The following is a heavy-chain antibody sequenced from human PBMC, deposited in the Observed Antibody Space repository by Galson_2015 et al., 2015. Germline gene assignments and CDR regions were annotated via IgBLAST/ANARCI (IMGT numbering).Heavy chain of an antibody. D-gene: IGHD1-26*01. V-gene: IGHV2-5*02. Sequence: PALVKPTQTLTLTCTFSGFSLSASGVGVAWIRQPPGKALEWLALIYSDGNRHCSPSLKSRLTITKDTSKNHVVLTLTNMDPVDTATYYCGHRPVGGSFLDYWGQGTLVTISS. CDR1: GFSLSASGVG. CDR2: IYSDGNR. CDR3: GHRPVGGSFLDY. J-gene: IGHJ4*02.